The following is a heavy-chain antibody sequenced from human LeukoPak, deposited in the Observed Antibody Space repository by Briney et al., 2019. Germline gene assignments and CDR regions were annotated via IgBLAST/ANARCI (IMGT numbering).Heavy chain of an antibody. CDR1: GGSFSGYY. D-gene: IGHD3-16*02. V-gene: IGHV4-34*01. Sequence: PSETLSLTCAVYGGSFSGYYWSWLRQPPGKGLEWIGEINHSGSTNYNPSLKSRVTISVDTSKNQFSLKLSSVTAADTAVYYCARATRYDYVWGSYRFPYNWFDPWGQGTLVTVSS. CDR2: INHSGST. J-gene: IGHJ5*02. CDR3: ARATRYDYVWGSYRFPYNWFDP.